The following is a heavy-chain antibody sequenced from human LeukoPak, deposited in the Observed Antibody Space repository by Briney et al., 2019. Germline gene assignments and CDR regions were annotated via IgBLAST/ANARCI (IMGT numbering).Heavy chain of an antibody. D-gene: IGHD6-19*01. Sequence: ASVKVSCKASGGTFSSYAISWVRQAPGQGLEWMGGIIPIFGTGNYAQKFQGRVTITADESTSTAYMELSSLRSEDTAVYYCARERESSGYDAFDIWGQGTMVTVSS. CDR2: IIPIFGTG. CDR1: GGTFSSYA. CDR3: ARERESSGYDAFDI. V-gene: IGHV1-69*01. J-gene: IGHJ3*02.